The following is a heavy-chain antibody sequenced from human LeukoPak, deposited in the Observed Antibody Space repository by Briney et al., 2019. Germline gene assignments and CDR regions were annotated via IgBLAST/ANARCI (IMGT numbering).Heavy chain of an antibody. CDR2: ITYSGST. CDR3: ARERREQLLPPYTRSVTYFDY. D-gene: IGHD2-2*01. J-gene: IGHJ4*02. Sequence: PSETLSPTCNVSGGSITSNSYYWGWIRQPPGKGLEWIGSITYSGSTYYNPSLKRRVTISIDTSKNQFSLKLSSVTAADTAVYYCARERREQLLPPYTRSVTYFDYWGQGTLVTVSS. CDR1: GGSITSNSYY. V-gene: IGHV4-39*07.